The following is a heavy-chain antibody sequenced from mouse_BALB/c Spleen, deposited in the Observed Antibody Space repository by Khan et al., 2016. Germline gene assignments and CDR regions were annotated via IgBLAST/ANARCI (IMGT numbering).Heavy chain of an antibody. Sequence: QIQLVQSGAELAKPGASVKMSCKASDYTFTSYRMHWVKQRPGQGLEWIGYINPSTGYTEYNQKFKDKATLTADKSSSTAYMQLSSLTSEDSAVXYCASYYGSNAMDYWGQGTSVTVSS. D-gene: IGHD1-1*01. CDR2: INPSTGYT. V-gene: IGHV1-4*01. J-gene: IGHJ4*01. CDR3: ASYYGSNAMDY. CDR1: DYTFTSYR.